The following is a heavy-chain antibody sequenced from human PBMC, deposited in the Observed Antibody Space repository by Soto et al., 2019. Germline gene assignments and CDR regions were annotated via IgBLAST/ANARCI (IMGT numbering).Heavy chain of an antibody. CDR2: IYYSGST. CDR3: ARRGYYAISAFDI. D-gene: IGHD2-8*01. CDR1: GGSISSSSYY. J-gene: IGHJ3*02. Sequence: ETLSLTCTVSGGSISSSSYYWGWIRQPPGKGLEWIGSIYYSGSTYYNPSLKSRVTISVDTSKNQFSLKLSSVTAADTAVYHCARRGYYAISAFDIWGQGTMVTVSS. V-gene: IGHV4-39*01.